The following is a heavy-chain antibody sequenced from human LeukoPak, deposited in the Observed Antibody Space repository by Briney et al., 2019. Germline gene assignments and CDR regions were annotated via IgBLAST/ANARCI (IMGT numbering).Heavy chain of an antibody. D-gene: IGHD3-9*01. V-gene: IGHV2-5*02. CDR3: AHQHYDVFTGFWIIGFDS. CDR2: IFWDDEE. CDR1: GFSLSTPGVG. Sequence: SGPSQVLLPQTLTLTCTFSGFSLSTPGVGVGWIRQPPGKALEWLALIFWDDEERYSASLNSRLTINKDTSKNHVVLTVTNMDPVDTATYYCAHQHYDVFTGFWIIGFDSWGQGTMVTVSS. J-gene: IGHJ4*03.